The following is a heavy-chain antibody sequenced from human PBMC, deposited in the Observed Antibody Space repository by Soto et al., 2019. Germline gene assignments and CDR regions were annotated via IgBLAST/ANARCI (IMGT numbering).Heavy chain of an antibody. CDR1: VTAIRSAFW. CDR2: VYHSGST. Sequence: SETLSLSCAVIVTAIRSAFWWTWVRQPPGKGLEWIGEVYHSGSTKYNPSLKSRVTISVDKSKNQFSLELRAVTAADTAVYYCARRYSSSFDYWGQGTLVTVS. CDR3: ARRYSSSFDY. J-gene: IGHJ4*02. D-gene: IGHD6-13*01. V-gene: IGHV4-4*02.